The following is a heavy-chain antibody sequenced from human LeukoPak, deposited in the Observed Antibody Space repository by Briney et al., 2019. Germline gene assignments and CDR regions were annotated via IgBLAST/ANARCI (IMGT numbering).Heavy chain of an antibody. CDR1: GFSGLTLSGHG. Sequence: GGSLRLPCAVSGFSGLTLSGHGFNWVRQAPGKGLEWVSAVSKYGDTYYADSVKGRFTMSSDNPKNTLYLQMNSLTADDTAVYYCARSGSSTSCDYWGQGTLVTVSS. J-gene: IGHJ4*02. CDR3: ARSGSSTSCDY. D-gene: IGHD2-2*01. CDR2: VSKYGDT. V-gene: IGHV3-23*01.